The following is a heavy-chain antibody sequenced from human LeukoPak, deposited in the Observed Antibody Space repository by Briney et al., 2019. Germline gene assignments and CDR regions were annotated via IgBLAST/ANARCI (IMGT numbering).Heavy chain of an antibody. J-gene: IGHJ3*02. V-gene: IGHV1-18*01. D-gene: IGHD3-22*01. Sequence: ASVKVSCKASGYAFTTYNINWVRQAPGQGLEWMGWISGYNGNTNYAQKLQGRVTMTTDTSTSTAYMELRSLKSDDTAVYYCASLKNYYDSSGYLVTDAFDIWGQGTMVTVSS. CDR3: ASLKNYYDSSGYLVTDAFDI. CDR2: ISGYNGNT. CDR1: GYAFTTYN.